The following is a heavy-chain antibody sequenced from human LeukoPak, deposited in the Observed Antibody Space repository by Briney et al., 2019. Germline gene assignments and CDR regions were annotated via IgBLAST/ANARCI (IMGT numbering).Heavy chain of an antibody. CDR3: ARDGGRRDDY. D-gene: IGHD1-26*01. J-gene: IGHJ4*02. CDR1: GFTFSSYW. CDR2: IKEDGSET. V-gene: IGHV3-7*01. Sequence: PGGSLRLSCAASGFTFSSYWMTWVRQAPGKGLEWVANIKEDGSETFYLDSVKGRFTISRDGAKSSLSPQMNSLRAEDTAVYYCARDGGRRDDYWGQGTLVTVSS.